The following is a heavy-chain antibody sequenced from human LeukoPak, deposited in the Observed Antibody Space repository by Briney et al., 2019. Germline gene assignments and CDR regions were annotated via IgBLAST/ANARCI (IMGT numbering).Heavy chain of an antibody. CDR1: GFTFDDYD. Sequence: GGSLRLSCAASGFTFDDYDMTWVRQAPGKGLEWVSGINWNGGNTGYADSVKGRFTISRDNAQNSLYLQMNSLRAEDTAVYFCARLSNSSWYGPLGYYYYMDVWGKGTTVTVSS. V-gene: IGHV3-20*04. D-gene: IGHD6-13*01. CDR2: INWNGGNT. J-gene: IGHJ6*03. CDR3: ARLSNSSWYGPLGYYYYMDV.